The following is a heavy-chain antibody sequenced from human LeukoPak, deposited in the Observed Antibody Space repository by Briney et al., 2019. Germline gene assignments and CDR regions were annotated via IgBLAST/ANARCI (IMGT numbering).Heavy chain of an antibody. CDR2: IIPIFGTA. CDR1: GGTFSGYA. J-gene: IGHJ4*02. Sequence: HVASVKVSCKASGGTFSGYAISWVRQAPGQGLEWMGGIIPIFGTANYAQKFQGRVTITADESTSTAYMELSSLRSEDTAVYYCARDPDYGDYAYFDYWGQGTLVTVSS. D-gene: IGHD4-17*01. V-gene: IGHV1-69*13. CDR3: ARDPDYGDYAYFDY.